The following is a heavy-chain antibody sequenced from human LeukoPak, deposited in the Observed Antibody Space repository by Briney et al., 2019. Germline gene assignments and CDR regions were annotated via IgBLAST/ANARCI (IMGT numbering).Heavy chain of an antibody. D-gene: IGHD5-18*01. CDR2: ISGSAHKI. CDR3: AGRPTGYSSGYVY. Sequence: GGSLRLSCVVSGFTFSDYAMSWVRQAPEKGLDWVSVISGSAHKIRYADSVKGRFTISRDSSENTVYLQMNNLRAEDTALYYCAGRPTGYSSGYVYWGQGALVTVSS. V-gene: IGHV3-23*01. J-gene: IGHJ4*02. CDR1: GFTFSDYA.